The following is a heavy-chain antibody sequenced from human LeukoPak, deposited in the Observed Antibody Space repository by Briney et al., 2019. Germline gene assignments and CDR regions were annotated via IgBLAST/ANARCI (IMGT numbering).Heavy chain of an antibody. CDR1: GGSISSYH. J-gene: IGHJ6*02. CDR2: IYYTGST. D-gene: IGHD3-3*01. V-gene: IGHV4-59*01. Sequence: RSETLCLTCTVSGGSISSYHWSWIRQPPGKGLEWIGHIYYTGSTNNNPSLKSRVTISLDTSKNQFSLKLSSVTAADTAVYYCTRSLGVVIHGGMDVWGQGTADTVSS. CDR3: TRSLGVVIHGGMDV.